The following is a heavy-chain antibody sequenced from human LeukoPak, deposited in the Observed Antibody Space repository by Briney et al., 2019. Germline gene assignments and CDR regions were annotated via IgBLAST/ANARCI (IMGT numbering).Heavy chain of an antibody. Sequence: SETLSLTCAVYGGSFSGYYWSWIRQPPGKGLEWIGEINHSGSTNYNPSLKSRVTISVDTSKNQFSLKLGSVTAADTAVYYCARGVGGWLRFFDYWGQGTLVTVSS. V-gene: IGHV4-34*01. CDR1: GGSFSGYY. J-gene: IGHJ4*02. CDR3: ARGVGGWLRFFDY. CDR2: INHSGST. D-gene: IGHD5-12*01.